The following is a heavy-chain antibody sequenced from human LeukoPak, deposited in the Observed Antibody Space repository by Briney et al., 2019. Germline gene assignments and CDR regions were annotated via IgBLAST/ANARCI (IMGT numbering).Heavy chain of an antibody. CDR1: GGTFSRYA. J-gene: IGHJ4*02. V-gene: IGHV1-69*05. CDR3: ARGSGVSRNTMVRGVMIPHY. Sequence: GASVKVSCKASGGTFSRYAISWVRQAPGQGLEWLGGIIPIFGTANYAQKFQGRVTITTDESTSTAYMELSSLRSEDTAVYYCARGSGVSRNTMVRGVMIPHYWGQGTLVTVSS. D-gene: IGHD3-10*01. CDR2: IIPIFGTA.